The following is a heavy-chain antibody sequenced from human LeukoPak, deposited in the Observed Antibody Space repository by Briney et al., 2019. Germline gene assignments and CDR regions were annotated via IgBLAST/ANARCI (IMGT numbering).Heavy chain of an antibody. CDR1: GGSISSGGYH. J-gene: IGHJ6*02. Sequence: SETLSLTCTVSGGSISSGGYHWSWIRQHPGKGLEWIGYIYYSGSTFYNPSLKSRVTISVDMSKNQFSLKLNSVTVADTAVYYCASSEATTTPPPYGMDVWGQGTTVTVSS. CDR2: IYYSGST. CDR3: ASSEATTTPPPYGMDV. D-gene: IGHD5-12*01. V-gene: IGHV4-31*03.